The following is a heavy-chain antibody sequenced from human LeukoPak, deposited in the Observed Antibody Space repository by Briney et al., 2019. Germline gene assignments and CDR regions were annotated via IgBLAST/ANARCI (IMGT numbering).Heavy chain of an antibody. J-gene: IGHJ4*02. CDR2: ISSGGSTI. V-gene: IGHV3-48*02. CDR3: ARIVDYNGNGDLSY. CDR1: GFGVSAYT. D-gene: IGHD4-23*01. Sequence: GGSLRLSCSASGFGVSAYTMNWVRQAPEKGLEWVSFISSGGSTIYYADSVKGRFTVSRDNAKSSLYLQMNSLRDEDTALYYCARIVDYNGNGDLSYWGQGTLVTVSS.